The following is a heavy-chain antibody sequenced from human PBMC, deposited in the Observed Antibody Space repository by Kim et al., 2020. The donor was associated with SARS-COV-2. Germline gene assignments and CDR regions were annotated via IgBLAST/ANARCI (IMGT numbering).Heavy chain of an antibody. Sequence: GGSLRLSCAASGFTLSTYWMHWVRQAPGKGLMWVSHINRDGSRAAYADSVRGRFTVSSDNATNTLYLQMDSLRAEDTAVYYCARDRGKQNDYWGQENLLT. V-gene: IGHV3-74*03. J-gene: IGHJ4*02. CDR1: GFTLSTYW. D-gene: IGHD5-12*01. CDR3: ARDRGKQNDY. CDR2: INRDGSRA.